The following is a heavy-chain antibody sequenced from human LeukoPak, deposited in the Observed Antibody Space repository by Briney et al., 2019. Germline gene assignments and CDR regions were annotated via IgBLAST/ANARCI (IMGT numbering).Heavy chain of an antibody. CDR1: GGSISSYY. V-gene: IGHV4-4*07. CDR3: AREEDSSSVLYYYYYYMDV. J-gene: IGHJ6*03. CDR2: IYTSGST. Sequence: SETLSLTCTVSGGSISSYYWSWIRQPAGKGLEWIGRIYTSGSTNYNPSLKSRVTMSVDTSKNQFSLKLSSVTAADTAVYYCAREEDSSSVLYYYYYYMDVWGKGTTVTVSS. D-gene: IGHD6-6*01.